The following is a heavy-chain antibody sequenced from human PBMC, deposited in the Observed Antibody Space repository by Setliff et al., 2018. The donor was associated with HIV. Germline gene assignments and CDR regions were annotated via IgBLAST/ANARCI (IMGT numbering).Heavy chain of an antibody. D-gene: IGHD3-22*01. CDR1: GGSISTSSSY. CDR2: LYYSGST. CDR3: ARGGKWDSSGSSAFDI. V-gene: IGHV4-39*01. Sequence: PSETLSLTCDVSGGSISTSSSYWGWIRQPPGKGLEGIGTLYYSGSTYYNPSLKSRVTISVDTSKNQFSLKLSSVTAADTAVYYCARGGKWDSSGSSAFDIWGQGKMVTVSS. J-gene: IGHJ3*02.